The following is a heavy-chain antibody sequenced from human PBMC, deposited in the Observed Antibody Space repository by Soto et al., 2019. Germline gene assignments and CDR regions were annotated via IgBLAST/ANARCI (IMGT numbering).Heavy chain of an antibody. CDR1: GFTFSSDA. CDR3: AKEWSNEAG. Sequence: EVQLLESGGGLVQPGGSLRLSCAASGFTFSSDAMYWVRQAPGKGLEWVSAIEGGGTRTHYADSVKGRFTISRDNSKNLLYLQMNSLRAEDTAVYYCAKEWSNEAGWGQGTLVTVSS. V-gene: IGHV3-23*01. D-gene: IGHD1-1*01. J-gene: IGHJ4*02. CDR2: IEGGGTRT.